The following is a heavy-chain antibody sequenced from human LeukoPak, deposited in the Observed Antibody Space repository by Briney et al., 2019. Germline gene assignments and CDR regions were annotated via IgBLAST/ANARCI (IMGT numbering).Heavy chain of an antibody. CDR2: MKEDGSEK. J-gene: IGHJ4*02. D-gene: IGHD3-10*01. CDR1: GFRFSDYW. CDR3: ARGPNYGSRSDFFDF. Sequence: GGSLRLSCAASGFRFSDYWMNWVRQGPGKGLEWVANMKEDGSEKYCVDCVKGRFTISRDNVKNSLYLQMNSLRAEDTAVYYCARGPNYGSRSDFFDFWGQGTLVTVSS. V-gene: IGHV3-7*03.